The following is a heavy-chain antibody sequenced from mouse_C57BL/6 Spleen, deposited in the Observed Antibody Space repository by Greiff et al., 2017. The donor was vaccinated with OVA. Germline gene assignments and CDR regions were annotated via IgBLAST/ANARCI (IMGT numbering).Heavy chain of an antibody. D-gene: IGHD3-3*01. V-gene: IGHV1-69*02. CDR2: INPDDGGT. Sequence: QVQLQQPGAELVKPGASVKLSCKASGYTFTDYYMHWVKQRPGQGLEWIGRINPDDGGTNYNQKFQGKATLTVDTSSTTAYMQLSSLTSEDSAVYYCARAVARFFDFWGTGTTLTVSS. CDR3: ARAVARFFDF. CDR1: GYTFTDYY. J-gene: IGHJ2*01.